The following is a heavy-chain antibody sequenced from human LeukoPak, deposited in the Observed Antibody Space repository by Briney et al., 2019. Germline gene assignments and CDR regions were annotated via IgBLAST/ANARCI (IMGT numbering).Heavy chain of an antibody. CDR2: IYHSGST. J-gene: IGHJ4*02. D-gene: IGHD6-19*01. CDR3: ARGGHSSGWYGTNY. V-gene: IGHV4-4*02. CDR1: GGSISSSNW. Sequence: TSETLSLTCAVSGGSISSSNWWSWVRQPPGKGLEWIGEIYHSGSTNYNPSLKSRVTISVDKSENQFSLKLSSVTAADTAVYYCARGGHSSGWYGTNYWGQGTLVTVSS.